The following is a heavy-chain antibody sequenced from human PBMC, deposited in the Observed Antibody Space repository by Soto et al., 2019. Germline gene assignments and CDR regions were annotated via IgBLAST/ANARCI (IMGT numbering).Heavy chain of an antibody. V-gene: IGHV4-59*01. D-gene: IGHD3-22*01. CDR2: IYYSGST. CDR1: GGSISSYY. Sequence: QVQLQESGPGLVKPSETLSLTCTVSGGSISSYYWSWIRQPPGKGLEWVGYIYYSGSTNYNPSHKSRVTISVDTSKNQFSLKLSSVTAADTAVYYCARGDHYYDSSGYRSYYFDYWGQGTLVTVSS. CDR3: ARGDHYYDSSGYRSYYFDY. J-gene: IGHJ4*02.